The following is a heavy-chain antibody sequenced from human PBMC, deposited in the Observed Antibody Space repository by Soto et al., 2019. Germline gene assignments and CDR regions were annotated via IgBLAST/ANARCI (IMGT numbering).Heavy chain of an antibody. J-gene: IGHJ4*02. Sequence: QVRLVPSGAEVKKPGSSVKVYCKASGGTFSSYAISWVRQAPGQGLEWMGGIIPVFGTANYAQKFQGRVTITADEATSAAYMELSSLRSDDTAVYYGARRLIAARAPFDYWVQGPLVTVSS. CDR1: GGTFSSYA. D-gene: IGHD6-6*01. CDR2: IIPVFGTA. CDR3: ARRLIAARAPFDY. V-gene: IGHV1-69*01.